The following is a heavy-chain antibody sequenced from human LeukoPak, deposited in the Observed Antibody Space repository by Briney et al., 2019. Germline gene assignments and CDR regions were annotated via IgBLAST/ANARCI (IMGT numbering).Heavy chain of an antibody. CDR3: AREVITPWYFDL. CDR1: GGSISSYS. J-gene: IGHJ2*01. Sequence: SETLSLTCTVSGGSISSYSWSWIRQPPGKGLEWIGYIYSSGSTNYNPSLKSRVTISVDTSKNQFSLNLSSVTAADTAVYYCAREVITPWYFDLWGRGTLVTVSS. D-gene: IGHD4-23*01. V-gene: IGHV4-59*01. CDR2: IYSSGST.